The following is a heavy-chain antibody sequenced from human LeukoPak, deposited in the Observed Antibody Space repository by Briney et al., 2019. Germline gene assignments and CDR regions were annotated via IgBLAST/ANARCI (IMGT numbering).Heavy chain of an antibody. V-gene: IGHV3-7*01. CDR1: GFTFSSYW. CDR3: AREHYFYHMDG. J-gene: IGHJ6*03. Sequence: GGSLRLSCAASGFTFSSYWMSWVRQAPGKGLEWVANVNQGGTEKFYVDSVKGRFTISRDNAENSLYLQMNSLRVEDTAVYYCAREHYFYHMDGWGEGTTVTVSS. CDR2: VNQGGTEK.